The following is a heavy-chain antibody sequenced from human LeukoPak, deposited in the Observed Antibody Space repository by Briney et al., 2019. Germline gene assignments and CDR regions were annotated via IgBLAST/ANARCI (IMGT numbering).Heavy chain of an antibody. Sequence: GGSLRLSCAASGFTFSTYGMNWVRQAPGKGLEWVSGISPSGDITYYADSVMGRFSVSRDNPKSTVSLQMSSLRAEDTALYYCVRDLHWGGFDVWGQGTMVTVSS. CDR1: GFTFSTYG. CDR2: ISPSGDIT. V-gene: IGHV3-23*01. CDR3: VRDLHWGGFDV. J-gene: IGHJ3*01. D-gene: IGHD7-27*01.